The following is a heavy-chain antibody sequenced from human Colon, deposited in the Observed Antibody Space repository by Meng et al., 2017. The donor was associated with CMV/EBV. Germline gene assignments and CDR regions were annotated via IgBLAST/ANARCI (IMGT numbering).Heavy chain of an antibody. J-gene: IGHJ4*02. Sequence: GGSINSNSYYWGWIRQPPGKGLEWIGTVYYNGATQYNPSLKSRVTLSIDTSKNQFSLKMSSVIAADTAVYYCAREKRAVGPTAGGDYWGQGTLVTVSS. CDR3: AREKRAVGPTAGGDY. CDR1: GGSINSNSYY. CDR2: VYYNGAT. V-gene: IGHV4-39*07. D-gene: IGHD1-26*01.